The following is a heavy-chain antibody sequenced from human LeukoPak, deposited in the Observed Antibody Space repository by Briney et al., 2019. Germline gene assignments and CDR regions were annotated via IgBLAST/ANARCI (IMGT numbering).Heavy chain of an antibody. J-gene: IGHJ4*02. CDR1: GGSVSSGDYY. Sequence: SETLSLTCTVSGGSVSSGDYYWSWIRQPPGKGLEWIGYIYYSGNTHYNPSLKSRVTISVDTSKNQFSLKLSSVTAADTAVYYCARVSVTANRIFDYWGQGTLVTVSS. V-gene: IGHV4-30-4*01. CDR2: IYYSGNT. D-gene: IGHD4-17*01. CDR3: ARVSVTANRIFDY.